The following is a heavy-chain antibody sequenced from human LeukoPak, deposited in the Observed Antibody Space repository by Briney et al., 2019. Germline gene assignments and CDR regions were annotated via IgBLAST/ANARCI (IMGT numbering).Heavy chain of an antibody. CDR2: ISSSSSTI. J-gene: IGHJ4*02. CDR1: GFTFSSYA. V-gene: IGHV3-48*04. CDR3: ARASGSYYWARFDY. Sequence: GGSLRLSCAASGFTFSSYAMSWVRQAPGKGLEWVSYISSSSSTIYYADSVKGRFTISRDNAKNSLYLQMNSLRAEDTAVYYCARASGSYYWARFDYWGQGTLVTVSS. D-gene: IGHD1-26*01.